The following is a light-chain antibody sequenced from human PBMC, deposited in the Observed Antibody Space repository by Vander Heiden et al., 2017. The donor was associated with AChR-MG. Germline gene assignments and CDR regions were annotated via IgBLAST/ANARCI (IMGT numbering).Light chain of an antibody. J-gene: IGLJ2*01. CDR1: SGHRSYA. CDR2: LNSDGSH. V-gene: IGLV4-69*01. CDR3: QTWGTGIGV. Sequence: QLVLTQSPSASASLGASVQLICTLSSGHRSYAIAWPQQQPEKGPRYLMKLNSDGSHSKGDGIPDRFSGSSSGAERYLTISSLQSEDEADYYCQTWGTGIGVFGGGTKLTVL.